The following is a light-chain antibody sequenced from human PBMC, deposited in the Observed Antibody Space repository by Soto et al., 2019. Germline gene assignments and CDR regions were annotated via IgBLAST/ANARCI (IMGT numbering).Light chain of an antibody. J-gene: IGLJ1*01. CDR2: DVS. V-gene: IGLV2-14*01. CDR1: SSDVGAYNY. Sequence: QSALTQPASVSGSPGQSITISCTGTSSDVGAYNYVSWYQQHPGKAPKVMIYDVSNRPSGISNRFSGSKSGNTASLTISGLQVEDEADYYCMSYTRSSTYVFGTGTKVTVL. CDR3: MSYTRSSTYV.